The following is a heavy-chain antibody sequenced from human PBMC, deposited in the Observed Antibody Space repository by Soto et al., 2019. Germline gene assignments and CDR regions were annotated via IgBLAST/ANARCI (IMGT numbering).Heavy chain of an antibody. Sequence: SETLSLTCAVYGGSFSGYYWSWIRQPPGKGLEWIGEINHSGSTNYNPSLKSRVTISVDTSKNQFSLKLSSVTAADTAVYYCARGGNIVVVPAAIDDWGQGTLVTVSS. CDR2: INHSGST. D-gene: IGHD2-2*01. CDR1: GGSFSGYY. V-gene: IGHV4-34*01. J-gene: IGHJ4*02. CDR3: ARGGNIVVVPAAIDD.